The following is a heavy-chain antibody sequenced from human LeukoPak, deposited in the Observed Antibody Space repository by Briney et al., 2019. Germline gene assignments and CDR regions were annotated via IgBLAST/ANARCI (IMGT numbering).Heavy chain of an antibody. Sequence: SETLSLTCALSGGSISSSDWWTWVRQPPGKGLEWLGEISHSGTTNYNPSLKSRVTISVDKSKNQFSLNLSSVTAADTAVYYCARWAIFGSGDVWGQGTTVTVS. D-gene: IGHD3-10*01. CDR2: ISHSGTT. CDR1: GGSISSSDW. CDR3: ARWAIFGSGDV. V-gene: IGHV4-4*02. J-gene: IGHJ6*02.